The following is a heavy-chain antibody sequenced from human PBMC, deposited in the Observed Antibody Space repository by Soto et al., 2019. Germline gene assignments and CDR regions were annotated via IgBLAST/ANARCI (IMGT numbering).Heavy chain of an antibody. CDR1: GCTFSSYA. V-gene: IGHV1-69*13. J-gene: IGHJ4*02. D-gene: IGHD1-26*01. CDR3: ARATEGAPYYFDY. Sequence: SVKVSCKASGCTFSSYAISWVRQAPGQGLEWMGGIIPIFGTANYAQKFQGRVTITADESTSTAYMELSSLRSEDTAVYYCARATEGAPYYFDYWGQGTLVTVSS. CDR2: IIPIFGTA.